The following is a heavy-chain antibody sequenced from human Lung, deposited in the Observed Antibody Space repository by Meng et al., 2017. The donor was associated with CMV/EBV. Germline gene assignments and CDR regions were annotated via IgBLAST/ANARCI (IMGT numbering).Heavy chain of an antibody. Sequence: QLQLQESGPGLVNPSETLSSTCTVFGGSISSGNYYWDWIRQPPGKGLEWIGAIYHSGSTSYNPSLQSRVTMFVDTSKNQFSLMLTSVTATDTAVYYCARRRGGSGRDCWGQGTLVTVSS. CDR3: ARRRGGSGRDC. CDR1: GGSISSGNYY. D-gene: IGHD3-10*01. CDR2: IYHSGST. V-gene: IGHV4-39*01. J-gene: IGHJ4*02.